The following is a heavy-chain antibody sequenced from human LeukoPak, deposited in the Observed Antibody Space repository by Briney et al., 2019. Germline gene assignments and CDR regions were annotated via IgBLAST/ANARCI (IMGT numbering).Heavy chain of an antibody. J-gene: IGHJ6*03. D-gene: IGHD2-2*01. CDR2: INPSSGRT. V-gene: IGHV1-2*02. CDR1: GYTFTGYY. Sequence: ASVKVSCKASGYTFTGYYMHWVRQAPGQGLEWMGWINPSSGRTNYAQNFQDRVAMTRDTSLSTAYMELSSLRSDDTAVYYCARGSSIHVLLYHYYYMDVWGKGTTVAVSS. CDR3: ARGSSIHVLLYHYYYMDV.